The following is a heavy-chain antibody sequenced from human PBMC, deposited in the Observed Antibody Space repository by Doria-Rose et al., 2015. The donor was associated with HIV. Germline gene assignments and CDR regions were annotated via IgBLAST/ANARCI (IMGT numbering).Heavy chain of an antibody. D-gene: IGHD3-3*01. V-gene: IGHV3-9*01. CDR3: AKAPIIGPKYYFYMDV. CDR1: GFSFGSYA. CDR2: LSWDSGAK. Sequence: VQLVESGGGLVQPGRSLRLSCVGSGFSFGSYAMHWVRLAPGKGLEWVAGLSWDSGAKGNADSVEGRFTISRDNAKKSVYLEMRSLRPEDTAFYYCAKAPIIGPKYYFYMDVWGKGTSVTVSS. J-gene: IGHJ6*03.